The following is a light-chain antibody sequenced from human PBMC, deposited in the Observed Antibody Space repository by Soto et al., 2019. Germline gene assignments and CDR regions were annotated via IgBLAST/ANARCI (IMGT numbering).Light chain of an antibody. Sequence: EIVMTQSPATLSVSPGERATLSCRASQSVSSNLAWYQQKPGQAPRLLIYGASTRATGIPARFSGSGSGTEFPLTISSLQSEDLAVYYCQHYNNWPRTFGQGTKVEIK. V-gene: IGKV3-15*01. J-gene: IGKJ1*01. CDR3: QHYNNWPRT. CDR1: QSVSSN. CDR2: GAS.